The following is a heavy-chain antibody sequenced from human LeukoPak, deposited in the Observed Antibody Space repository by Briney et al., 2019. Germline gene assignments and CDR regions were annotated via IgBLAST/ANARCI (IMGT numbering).Heavy chain of an antibody. Sequence: GASVKVSCKASGYIFTSYAMHWVRRAPGQGLEWMGIINPSGGTTNYAQKFQGRVTMTRDTSTSTVYMDLSSLRSEDTAVYYCAKGGYCSSTSCLMDVWGKGTTVTVSS. J-gene: IGHJ6*03. CDR1: GYIFTSYA. CDR3: AKGGYCSSTSCLMDV. V-gene: IGHV1-46*01. CDR2: INPSGGTT. D-gene: IGHD2-2*01.